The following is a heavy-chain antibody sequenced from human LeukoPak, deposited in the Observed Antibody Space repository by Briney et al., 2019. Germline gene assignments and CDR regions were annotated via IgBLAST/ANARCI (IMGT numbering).Heavy chain of an antibody. J-gene: IGHJ3*02. CDR3: ARGRLWFGELTFHDAFDI. V-gene: IGHV3-20*04. Sequence: PGGSLRLSCAASGFTFDDYGMSWVRQAPGKGLEWVSGINWNGGSTGYADSVKGRFTISRDNAKNSLYLQMNSLRAEDTALYYCARGRLWFGELTFHDAFDIWGQGTMVTVSS. D-gene: IGHD3-10*01. CDR2: INWNGGST. CDR1: GFTFDDYG.